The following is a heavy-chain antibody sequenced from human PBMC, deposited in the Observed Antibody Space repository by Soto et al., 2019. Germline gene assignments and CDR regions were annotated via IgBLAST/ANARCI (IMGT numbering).Heavy chain of an antibody. Sequence: PGGCLRLSCAACGCTFNSCSGNWVHQAPRTGLQWVPCITSSSSYIYSALSVKGLFTISRDNAKNSLYLQMTSPTAAPTPVSYCPRARGSLGFDYWGQEPLVTVSS. CDR3: PRARGSLGFDY. V-gene: IGHV3-21*01. D-gene: IGHD3-16*01. CDR1: GCTFNSCS. J-gene: IGHJ4*02. CDR2: ITSSSSYI.